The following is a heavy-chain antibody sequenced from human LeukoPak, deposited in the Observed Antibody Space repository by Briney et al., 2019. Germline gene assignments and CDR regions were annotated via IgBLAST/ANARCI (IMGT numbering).Heavy chain of an antibody. V-gene: IGHV3-30*18. CDR1: GFAFSSYG. D-gene: IGHD4-17*01. CDR3: AKAHHDYGDYDSPIDY. Sequence: PGGSLRLSCAAPGFAFSSYGMHWVRQAPGKGLEWVAVISYDGSNKYYADSVKGRFTISRDNSKNTLYLQMNSLRAEDTAVYYCAKAHHDYGDYDSPIDYWGQGTLVTVSS. J-gene: IGHJ4*02. CDR2: ISYDGSNK.